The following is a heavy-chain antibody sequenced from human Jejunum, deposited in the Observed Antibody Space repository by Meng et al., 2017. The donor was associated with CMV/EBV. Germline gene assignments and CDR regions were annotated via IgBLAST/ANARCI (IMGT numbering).Heavy chain of an antibody. D-gene: IGHD5-18*01. Sequence: VSGDSISTSCWSWIRQSPGKGLEWIGYIHYSGSTDYNPSLKSRVTISGDTSKNQFSLKLSSVTAADTAVYFCARGHTLMVTPFDYWGQGTLGTVSS. CDR2: IHYSGST. V-gene: IGHV4-59*01. J-gene: IGHJ4*02. CDR1: GDSISTSC. CDR3: ARGHTLMVTPFDY.